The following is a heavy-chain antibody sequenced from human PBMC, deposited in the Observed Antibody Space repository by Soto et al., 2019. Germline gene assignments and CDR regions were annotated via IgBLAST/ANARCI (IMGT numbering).Heavy chain of an antibody. V-gene: IGHV1-46*02. Sequence: GASVKVSCKTSGYTLNNYYIHWARQAPGQGLQWMGMINVRGGNTFYAQEFQVRVAMTSDTSASTVYMELNGLTSDDTAVYYCATSLGREFATGDYWGQGSLVTVSS. CDR2: INVRGGNT. D-gene: IGHD2-15*01. J-gene: IGHJ4*02. CDR1: GYTLNNYY. CDR3: ATSLGREFATGDY.